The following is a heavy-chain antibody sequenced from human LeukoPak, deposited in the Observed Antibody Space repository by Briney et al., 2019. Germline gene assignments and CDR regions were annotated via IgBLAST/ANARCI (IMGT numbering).Heavy chain of an antibody. Sequence: SETLSLTCTVSGYSISSGYYWGWIRQPPGKGLEWIGSIYHSGSTYYNPSLKSRVTISVDTSKNQFSLKLSSVTAADTAVYYCAREQQLITYYYYMDVWGKGTTVTISS. CDR1: GYSISSGYY. CDR2: IYHSGST. V-gene: IGHV4-38-2*02. CDR3: AREQQLITYYYYMDV. D-gene: IGHD6-13*01. J-gene: IGHJ6*03.